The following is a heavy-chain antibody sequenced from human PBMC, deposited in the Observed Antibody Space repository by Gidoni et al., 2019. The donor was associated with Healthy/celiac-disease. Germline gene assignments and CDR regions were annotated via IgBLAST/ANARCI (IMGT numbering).Heavy chain of an antibody. Sequence: QVQLVQSGAEVKTPGASVKVSCKASGYTFTGYYMHWVRQAPGQGLEWMGWINPNSGGTNYAQKFQGRVTMTRDTSISTAYMELSRLRSDDTAVYYCARDRGTQWLAYDAFDIWGQGTMVTVSS. D-gene: IGHD6-19*01. CDR1: GYTFTGYY. CDR3: ARDRGTQWLAYDAFDI. V-gene: IGHV1-2*02. J-gene: IGHJ3*02. CDR2: INPNSGGT.